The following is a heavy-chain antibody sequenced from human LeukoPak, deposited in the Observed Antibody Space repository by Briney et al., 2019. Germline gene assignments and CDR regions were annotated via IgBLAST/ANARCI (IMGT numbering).Heavy chain of an antibody. J-gene: IGHJ4*02. CDR2: IIPIFGRA. V-gene: IGHV1-69*06. CDR1: GDTISAYS. Sequence: SVKVSCKAAGDTISAYSLNWVRQAPGQGLEWMGGIIPIFGRAYYAQNFQGRVTITADKSTSTAYMELSTLRLEDTAMCYCARHYYDSSGYYQNIDYWGQGTLVTVSS. D-gene: IGHD3-22*01. CDR3: ARHYYDSSGYYQNIDY.